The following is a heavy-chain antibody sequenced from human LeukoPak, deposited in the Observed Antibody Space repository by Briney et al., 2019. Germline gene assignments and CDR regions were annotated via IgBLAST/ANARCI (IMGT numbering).Heavy chain of an antibody. CDR1: GGTFSSYA. D-gene: IGHD3-10*01. J-gene: IGHJ4*02. CDR2: IIPILGIA. V-gene: IGHV1-69*04. CDR3: ALWFGEARRIGY. Sequence: GASVKVSCKASGGTFSSYAISWVRQAPGQGLEWMGRIIPILGIANYAQKFQGRVTITADKSTSTAYMELSSLRSEDTAVYYCALWFGEARRIGYWGQGTLVTVSS.